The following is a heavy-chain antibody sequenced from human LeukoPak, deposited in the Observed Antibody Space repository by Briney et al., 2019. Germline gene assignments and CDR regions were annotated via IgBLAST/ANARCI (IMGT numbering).Heavy chain of an antibody. V-gene: IGHV1-46*01. J-gene: IGHJ6*03. CDR3: ARGEGSSSSWYNYYYYYMDV. Sequence: ASVKVSCKASGYTFTSYYMHWVRQAPGQGLEWMGIINPSGGSTSYAQKFQGRVTITTDESTSTAYMELSSLRSEDTAVYYCARGEGSSSSWYNYYYYYMDVWGKGTTVTVSS. CDR1: GYTFTSYY. D-gene: IGHD6-13*01. CDR2: INPSGGST.